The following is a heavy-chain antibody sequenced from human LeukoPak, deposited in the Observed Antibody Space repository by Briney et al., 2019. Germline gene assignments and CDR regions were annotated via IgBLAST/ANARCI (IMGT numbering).Heavy chain of an antibody. D-gene: IGHD2-2*01. CDR3: ARLAMQQPFDY. J-gene: IGHJ4*02. CDR2: IYYSGST. Sequence: PSETLSLTCAVYGGSFSGYYWGWIRQPPGKGLEWIGSIYYSGSTYYTPSLKSRVTMSVDTSKNQFSLKLSSVTAADTAVYYCARLAMQQPFDYWGQGTLVTVSS. CDR1: GGSFSGYY. V-gene: IGHV4-39*01.